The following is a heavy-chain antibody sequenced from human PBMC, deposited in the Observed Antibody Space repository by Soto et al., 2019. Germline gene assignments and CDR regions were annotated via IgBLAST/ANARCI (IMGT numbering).Heavy chain of an antibody. V-gene: IGHV3-23*01. CDR1: GFTVYSYA. J-gene: IGHJ6*02. CDR2: ISGSGGST. Sequence: PGGSMRIGSAASGFTVYSYAVGWAVQTQRKGLEWVSAISGSGGSTYYADSVKGRFTISRDNSKNTLYLQMNSLRAEDTAVYYCAKAVTTKPYYYYGMDVWGQGTTVTVSS. CDR3: AKAVTTKPYYYYGMDV. D-gene: IGHD4-17*01.